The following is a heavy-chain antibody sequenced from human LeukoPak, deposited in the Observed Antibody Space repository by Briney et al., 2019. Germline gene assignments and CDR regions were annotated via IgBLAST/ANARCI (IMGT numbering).Heavy chain of an antibody. J-gene: IGHJ4*02. D-gene: IGHD3-10*01. Sequence: SETLSLTCTVSGGSISSYYWSWIRQPPGKGLEWIGYIYYSGSTNYNPSLKSRVTISVDTSKNQFSLKLSSVTAADTAVYYCARSGLDQNGFTDYWGQGTLVAVSS. CDR1: GGSISSYY. CDR2: IYYSGST. V-gene: IGHV4-59*01. CDR3: ARSGLDQNGFTDY.